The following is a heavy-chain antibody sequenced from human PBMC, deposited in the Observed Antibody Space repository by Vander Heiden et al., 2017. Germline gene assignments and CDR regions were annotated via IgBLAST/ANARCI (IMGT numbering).Heavy chain of an antibody. Sequence: SVPGLVKPSQTLSLTCAISGDSVSSNSAAWNWIRQSPSRGLEWLGRTYYRSKWYNDYAVSVKSRITINPDTSKNQFSLQLNSVTTEEKAVEYCAKSVDYRSPVVVWWFDPWGDGTLVTVSS. J-gene: IGHJ5*02. V-gene: IGHV6-1*01. CDR1: GDSVSSNSAA. CDR2: TYYRSKWYN. D-gene: IGHD2-15*01. CDR3: AKSVDYRSPVVVWWFDP.